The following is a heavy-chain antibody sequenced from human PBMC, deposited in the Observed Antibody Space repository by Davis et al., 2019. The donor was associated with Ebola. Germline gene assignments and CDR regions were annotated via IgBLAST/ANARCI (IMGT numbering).Heavy chain of an antibody. CDR3: AAVSHYYGSGDMDV. V-gene: IGHV1-58*01. CDR1: GFTFTSSA. D-gene: IGHD3-10*01. CDR2: IVVGSGNT. Sequence: SVKVSCKASGFTFTSSAVQWVRQARGQRLAWIGWIVVGSGNTNYAQKFQERVTITRDMSTSAAYMELSSLRSEDTAVYYCAAVSHYYGSGDMDVWGQGTTVTVSS. J-gene: IGHJ6*02.